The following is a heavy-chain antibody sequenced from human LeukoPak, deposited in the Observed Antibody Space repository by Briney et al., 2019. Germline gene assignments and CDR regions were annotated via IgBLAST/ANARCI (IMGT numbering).Heavy chain of an antibody. V-gene: IGHV4-34*01. CDR2: INHSRST. CDR3: ARTYDSSGYYANY. D-gene: IGHD3-22*01. CDR1: GGSFSGYY. Sequence: SETLSLTCAVYGGSFSGYYWSWIRQPPGKGLEWIGEINHSRSTNYNPSLKSRVTISVDTSKNQFSLKLSSVTAVDTAVYYCARTYDSSGYYANYWGQGILVTVSS. J-gene: IGHJ4*02.